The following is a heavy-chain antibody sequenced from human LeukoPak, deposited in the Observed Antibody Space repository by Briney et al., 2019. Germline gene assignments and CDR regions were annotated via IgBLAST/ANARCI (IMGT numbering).Heavy chain of an antibody. Sequence: PSETLSLTCTVSGGSISSYYWSWIRQPPGKGLEWIGYIYYSGSTNYNPSLKSRVTISVDTSKNQFSLKLSSVTAADTAVYYCARYTIFGVVKDHWFDPWGQGTLVTVSS. J-gene: IGHJ5*02. D-gene: IGHD3-3*01. V-gene: IGHV4-59*01. CDR1: GGSISSYY. CDR3: ARYTIFGVVKDHWFDP. CDR2: IYYSGST.